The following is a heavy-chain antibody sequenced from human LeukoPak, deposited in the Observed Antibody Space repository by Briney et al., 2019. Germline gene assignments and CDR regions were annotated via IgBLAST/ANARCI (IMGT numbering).Heavy chain of an antibody. CDR1: GSSMSSDYY. CDR3: ARDSSSWSLRAFDI. J-gene: IGHJ3*02. CDR2: IYYSGST. D-gene: IGHD6-13*01. V-gene: IGHV4-38-2*02. Sequence: SETLSLTCTVSGSSMSSDYYWGWIRQPPGKGLEWIGSIYYSGSTYYNPSLKSRVTISVDTSKNQFSLKLSSVTAADTAVYYCARDSSSWSLRAFDIWGQGTMVTVSS.